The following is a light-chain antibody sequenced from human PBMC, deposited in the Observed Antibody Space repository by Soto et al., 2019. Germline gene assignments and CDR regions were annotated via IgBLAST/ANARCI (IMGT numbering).Light chain of an antibody. CDR2: GAS. CDR1: QGISYY. V-gene: IGKV1-9*01. Sequence: IQLTQSPSSLSASVGDRVTFTCRASQGISYYLAWYRQKPGKAPELLIYGASTLQSGVPSRFSGSGSGTDFTLTISSLQPEDFATYYCQQFHSYPQITFGQGTRLEI. CDR3: QQFHSYPQIT. J-gene: IGKJ5*01.